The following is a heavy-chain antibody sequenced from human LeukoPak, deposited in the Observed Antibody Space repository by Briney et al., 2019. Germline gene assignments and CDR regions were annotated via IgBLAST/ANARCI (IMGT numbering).Heavy chain of an antibody. CDR3: ASAPFSMMNAFDI. Sequence: PGGSLRLSCAASGLTFSGYWMSWVRQPPGKGLEWVASINQDGSEKHYVDSVKGRFTISRDNAKNSLYVQMNSLRAEDTAVYYCASAPFSMMNAFDIWGQGTVVTVSS. J-gene: IGHJ3*02. CDR1: GLTFSGYW. CDR2: INQDGSEK. V-gene: IGHV3-7*01. D-gene: IGHD3-22*01.